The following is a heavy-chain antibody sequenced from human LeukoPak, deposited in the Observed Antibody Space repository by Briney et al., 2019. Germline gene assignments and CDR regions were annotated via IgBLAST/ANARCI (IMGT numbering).Heavy chain of an antibody. Sequence: GGSLRLSCAASGFTFSSYAMSWVRQAPGKGLEWVSAISGSGGSTYYADSAKGRFTISRDNSKNTLYLQMNSLRAEDTAVYYCATPLYDYVWGSYRYWGQGTLVTVSS. CDR3: ATPLYDYVWGSYRY. D-gene: IGHD3-16*02. J-gene: IGHJ4*02. V-gene: IGHV3-23*01. CDR2: ISGSGGST. CDR1: GFTFSSYA.